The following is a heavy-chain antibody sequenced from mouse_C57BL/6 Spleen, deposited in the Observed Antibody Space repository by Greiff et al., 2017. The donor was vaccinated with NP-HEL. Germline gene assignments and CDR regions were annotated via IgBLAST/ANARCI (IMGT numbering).Heavy chain of an antibody. CDR1: GFTFSDYG. CDR2: ISSGSSTI. V-gene: IGHV5-17*01. J-gene: IGHJ4*01. D-gene: IGHD1-1*02. CDR3: AREGSLYAMDY. Sequence: EVKLVESGGGLVKPGGSLKLSCAASGFTFSDYGMHWVRQAPEKGLEWVAYISSGSSTIYYADTVKGRFTISRDNAENTLFLQMTSLRSEDTAMYYCAREGSLYAMDYWGQGTSVTVSS.